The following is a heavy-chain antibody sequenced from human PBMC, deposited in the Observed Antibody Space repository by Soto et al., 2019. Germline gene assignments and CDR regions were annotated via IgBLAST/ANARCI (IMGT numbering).Heavy chain of an antibody. Sequence: EVHLLESGGGLVQPGGSLRLSCAASGFTFSNYAMTWVRQAPGKGLEWVSVISGTGGGTNNADSAKGRFTTSRDNSKNTLYLQMNSLRADDTAVYYCAKRAFYGSGIPNYYGMDVWGQGTGVTVSS. V-gene: IGHV3-23*01. CDR1: GFTFSNYA. D-gene: IGHD3-10*01. J-gene: IGHJ6*02. CDR3: AKRAFYGSGIPNYYGMDV. CDR2: ISGTGGGT.